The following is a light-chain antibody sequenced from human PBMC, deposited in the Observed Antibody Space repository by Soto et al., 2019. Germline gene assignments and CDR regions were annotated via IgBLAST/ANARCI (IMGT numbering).Light chain of an antibody. CDR3: CSYAGSYTLV. V-gene: IGLV2-11*01. CDR1: SSDVGGYNY. CDR2: DVS. Sequence: QSALTQPRSVSGSPGQSVTISCTGTSSDVGGYNYVSWYQQHPGKAPKFMIYDVSKRPSGVPDRFSGSKSGNTASLTISGLQXXXXAXXYCCSYAGSYTLVFGGGTKLTVL. J-gene: IGLJ2*01.